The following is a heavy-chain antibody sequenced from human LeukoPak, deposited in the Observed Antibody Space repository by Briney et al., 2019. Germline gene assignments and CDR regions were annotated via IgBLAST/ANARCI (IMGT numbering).Heavy chain of an antibody. V-gene: IGHV4-38-2*02. D-gene: IGHD6-19*01. CDR2: IYHGGST. CDR3: ARDGRGYSSGWWRY. Sequence: SETLSLTCTVSGYSISSGYYWGWIRQSPGKGLEWIGSIYHGGSTYYNPSLRSRVIVSVDTSKNHFSLKMSSVTAADTAVYYCARDGRGYSSGWWRYWGQGTLVTVSS. CDR1: GYSISSGYY. J-gene: IGHJ4*02.